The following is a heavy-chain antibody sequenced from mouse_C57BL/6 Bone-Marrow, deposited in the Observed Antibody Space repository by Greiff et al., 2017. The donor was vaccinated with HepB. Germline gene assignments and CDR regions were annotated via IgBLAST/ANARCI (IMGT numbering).Heavy chain of an antibody. CDR3: ARLIYYGPRGVFDV. CDR2: INPSSGYT. CDR1: GYTFTSYT. D-gene: IGHD2-1*01. J-gene: IGHJ1*03. Sequence: QVHVKQSGAELARPGASVKMSCKASGYTFTSYTMHWVKQRPGQGLEWIGYINPSSGYTKYNQKFKDKATLTADKSSSTAYMQLSSLTSEDSAVYYCARLIYYGPRGVFDVWGTGTTVTVSS. V-gene: IGHV1-4*01.